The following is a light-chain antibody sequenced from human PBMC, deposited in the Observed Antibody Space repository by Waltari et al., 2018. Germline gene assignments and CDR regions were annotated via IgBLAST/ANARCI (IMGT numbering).Light chain of an antibody. Sequence: DIVMTQSPDSLAVSLGERATINCKSSQSVLYSSNNKNYLAWYQQKPGPPSKLLICWASIRESGVPDRFSGSGSGTDFTLTISSLQAEDVAVYYCQQYYSTPPTFGQGTKVEIK. V-gene: IGKV4-1*01. CDR1: QSVLYSSNNKNY. CDR2: WAS. CDR3: QQYYSTPPT. J-gene: IGKJ1*01.